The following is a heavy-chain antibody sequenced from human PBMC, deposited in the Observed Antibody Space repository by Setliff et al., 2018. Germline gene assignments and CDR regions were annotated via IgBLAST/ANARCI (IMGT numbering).Heavy chain of an antibody. V-gene: IGHV4-61*09. CDR2: IYTSGST. D-gene: IGHD6-19*01. J-gene: IGHJ6*03. CDR3: ARAISGWYSAHYYYMDV. CDR1: GGSISSGSDY. Sequence: SETLSLTCTVSGGSISSGSDYWTWIRQPAGKGLEWIGHIYTSGSTNYNTSLKSRVTISLDTSKAQFSLKLSSVTAADSAVYYCARAISGWYSAHYYYMDVWGKGTTVTVSS.